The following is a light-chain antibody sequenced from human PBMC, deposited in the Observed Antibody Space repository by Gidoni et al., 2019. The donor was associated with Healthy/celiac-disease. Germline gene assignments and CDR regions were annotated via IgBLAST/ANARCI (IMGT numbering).Light chain of an antibody. Sequence: DIQMTQSPSSLSASVGDRVTITCRASQNISSYLNWYQQKPGKAPKLLIYAASILQSGVPSRFSGSGSGTDFTLTISSLQPEDFATYYCQQSYSTPCIFGQGTKLEIK. CDR1: QNISSY. V-gene: IGKV1-39*01. CDR3: QQSYSTPCI. CDR2: AAS. J-gene: IGKJ2*02.